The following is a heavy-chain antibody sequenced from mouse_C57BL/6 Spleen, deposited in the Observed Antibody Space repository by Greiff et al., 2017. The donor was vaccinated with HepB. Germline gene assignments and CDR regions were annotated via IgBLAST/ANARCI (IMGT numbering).Heavy chain of an antibody. CDR3: ARTTYYGSSYWYFDV. V-gene: IGHV1-22*01. J-gene: IGHJ1*03. CDR1: GYTFTDYN. D-gene: IGHD1-1*01. Sequence: VQLQQSGPELVKPGASVKMSCKASGYTFTDYNMHWVKQSHGKSLEWIGYINPNNGGTSYNQKFKGKATLTVNKSSSTAYMELCSLTSEDSAVYYCARTTYYGSSYWYFDVWGTGTTVTVSS. CDR2: INPNNGGT.